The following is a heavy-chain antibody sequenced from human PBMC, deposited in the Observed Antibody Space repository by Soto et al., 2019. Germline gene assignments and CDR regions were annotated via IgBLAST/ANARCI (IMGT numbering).Heavy chain of an antibody. D-gene: IGHD3-16*01. J-gene: IGHJ3*02. CDR1: GFTCDDYA. V-gene: IGHV3-9*01. Sequence: SVRLSCAASGFTCDDYAMHWVRQAPGKGLEWVSGISWNSGSIGYADSVKGRFTISRDNAKNSLYLQMNSLRAEDTALYYCAKDTSDGGGGAPDAFDIWGQGTMVTVSS. CDR2: ISWNSGSI. CDR3: AKDTSDGGGGAPDAFDI.